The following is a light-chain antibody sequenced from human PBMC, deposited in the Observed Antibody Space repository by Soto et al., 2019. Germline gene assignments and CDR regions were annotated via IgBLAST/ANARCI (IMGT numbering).Light chain of an antibody. Sequence: QSVLTQTPSASGTPGQRVTISCSGGSSNIGTNAVNWYQQLPGTAPKLLIYNNNQRPSGVPDRFSGSKSGTSASLAISGLQPEDEADYYCAAWDDSLNGYVFGTGTKLTVL. CDR1: SSNIGTNA. CDR3: AAWDDSLNGYV. CDR2: NNN. V-gene: IGLV1-44*01. J-gene: IGLJ1*01.